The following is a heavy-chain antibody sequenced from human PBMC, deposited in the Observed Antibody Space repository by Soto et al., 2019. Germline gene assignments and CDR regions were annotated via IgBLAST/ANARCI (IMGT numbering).Heavy chain of an antibody. Sequence: SGPTLVNPTETLWLTCTVSGFSLSDARMGVSWIRQSPGKALEWLAHIFSNYEKSYSTTLKNRLTISKDTSNSQVVLTMTNMDPVDTATYYCARINFGIPAAILRWFDPWGQGTLVTVS. CDR3: ARINFGIPAAILRWFDP. J-gene: IGHJ5*02. CDR1: GFSLSDARMG. CDR2: IFSNYEK. D-gene: IGHD2-2*01. V-gene: IGHV2-26*01.